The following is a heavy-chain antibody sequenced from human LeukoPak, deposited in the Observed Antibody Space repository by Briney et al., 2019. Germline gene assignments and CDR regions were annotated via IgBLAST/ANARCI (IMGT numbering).Heavy chain of an antibody. CDR3: AKDRGSPLRSVADAGGAFDY. J-gene: IGHJ4*02. Sequence: GGSLRLSCAASGFTFSSYGMHWVRQAPGKGLEWVAFIRYDGSNKYYADSVKGRFTISRDNSKNTLYLQMNSLRAEDTAVYYCAKDRGSPLRSVADAGGAFDYWGQGTLVTVSS. V-gene: IGHV3-30*02. CDR2: IRYDGSNK. CDR1: GFTFSSYG. D-gene: IGHD6-19*01.